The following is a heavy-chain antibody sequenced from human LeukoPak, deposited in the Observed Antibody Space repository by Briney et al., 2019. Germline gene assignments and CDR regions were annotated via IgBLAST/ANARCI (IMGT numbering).Heavy chain of an antibody. Sequence: AASVKVSCKASRYTFTGYYMHCVRQAPGQGLEWMGWINPNSGGTNYAQKFQGRVTMTRDTSISTAYMELSRLRSDDTAVYYCARVRSASDVSWFDPWGQGTLVTVSS. J-gene: IGHJ5*02. CDR1: RYTFTGYY. CDR3: ARVRSASDVSWFDP. CDR2: INPNSGGT. D-gene: IGHD5/OR15-5a*01. V-gene: IGHV1-2*02.